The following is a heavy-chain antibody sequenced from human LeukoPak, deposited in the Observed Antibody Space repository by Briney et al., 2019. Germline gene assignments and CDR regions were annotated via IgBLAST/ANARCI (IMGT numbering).Heavy chain of an antibody. CDR3: AKDRTGDYARGYFDF. J-gene: IGHJ4*02. Sequence: SLRLSCAASGFTFDDYAMHWVRQAPGKGLEWVSGISWNSGSIGYADSVKGRFTISRDNAKNSLYLQMNSLRPEDTALYYCAKDRTGDYARGYFDFWGQGTLVTVSS. D-gene: IGHD4-17*01. CDR2: ISWNSGSI. CDR1: GFTFDDYA. V-gene: IGHV3-9*01.